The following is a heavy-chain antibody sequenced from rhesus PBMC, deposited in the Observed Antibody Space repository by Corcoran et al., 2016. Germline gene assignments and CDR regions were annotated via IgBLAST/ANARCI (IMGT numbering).Heavy chain of an antibody. J-gene: IGHJ4*01. Sequence: QVQLQESGPGLVKPSETLSLTCAVARGSISSSNWWSWIRQPPGKGLVWIGYISVSSGSTYYNPSLKLRVSISTDASKNQFSLKLSSVTAADTAVYYCASLDYWGQGVLVTVSS. CDR3: ASLDY. CDR2: ISVSSGST. CDR1: RGSISSSNW. V-gene: IGHV4-65*01.